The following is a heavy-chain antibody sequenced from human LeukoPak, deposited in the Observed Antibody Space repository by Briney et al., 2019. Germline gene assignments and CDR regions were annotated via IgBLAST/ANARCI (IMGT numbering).Heavy chain of an antibody. D-gene: IGHD4-17*01. CDR3: ARVLSNDYGDYP. V-gene: IGHV3-21*01. CDR1: GFTFSSYA. J-gene: IGHJ5*02. Sequence: GGSLRLSCAASGFTFSSYAMHWVRQAPGKGLEWVSSISSSSSYIYYADSVKGRFTISRDNAKNSLYLQMNSLRAEDTAVYYCARVLSNDYGDYPWGQGTLVTVSS. CDR2: ISSSSSYI.